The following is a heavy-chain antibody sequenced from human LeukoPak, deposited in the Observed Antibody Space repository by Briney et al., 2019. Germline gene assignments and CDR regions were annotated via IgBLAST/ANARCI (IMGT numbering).Heavy chain of an antibody. CDR1: GVTCCNNY. Sequence: PGGSLRLSCAASGVTCCNNYMRWVRQPPGKGVECFSFIYIYRITYHAASVKGRFTISRHSSDNTLYLQMNSLRAEDTAVYYCARDPGGGPTHGFWGQGTLVTVSS. CDR2: IYIYRIT. J-gene: IGHJ4*02. CDR3: ARDPGGGPTHGF. D-gene: IGHD1-26*01. V-gene: IGHV3-53*04.